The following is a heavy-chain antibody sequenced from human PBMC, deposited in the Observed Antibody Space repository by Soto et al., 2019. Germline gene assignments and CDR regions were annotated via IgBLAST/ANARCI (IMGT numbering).Heavy chain of an antibody. V-gene: IGHV1-18*01. J-gene: IGHJ5*01. Sequence: ASVKGSCKASGYTFTSYGISWVRQAPGQGLEWMGWISAYNGNTNYAQKLQGRVTMTTDTSTSTAYMELRSLRADDTAVYYCAGSPGLSRISGTTLGAWGQGTLVTVSS. CDR3: AGSPGLSRISGTTLGA. CDR2: ISAYNGNT. D-gene: IGHD1-7*01. CDR1: GYTFTSYG.